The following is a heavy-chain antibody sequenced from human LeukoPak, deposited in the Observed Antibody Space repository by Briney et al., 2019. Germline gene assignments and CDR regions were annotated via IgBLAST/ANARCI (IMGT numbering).Heavy chain of an antibody. V-gene: IGHV1-69*13. Sequence: GASVKVSCKASGGTFSIYAISWVRQAPGQGLEWMGGIIPIFGTANYAQKFQGRVTITADESTSTAYMELSSLRSEDTAVYYCAREVPPFYDYVWGSYRYYFDYWGQGTLVTVSS. CDR3: AREVPPFYDYVWGSYRYYFDY. D-gene: IGHD3-16*02. CDR1: GGTFSIYA. CDR2: IIPIFGTA. J-gene: IGHJ4*02.